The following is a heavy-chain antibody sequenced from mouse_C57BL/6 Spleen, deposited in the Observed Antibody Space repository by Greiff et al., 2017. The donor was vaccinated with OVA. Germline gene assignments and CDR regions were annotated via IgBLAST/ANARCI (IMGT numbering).Heavy chain of an antibody. D-gene: IGHD3-3*01. J-gene: IGHJ4*01. CDR3: TRLPLGDYAMDY. CDR2: IDPETGGT. CDR1: GYTFTDYE. V-gene: IGHV1-15*01. Sequence: QVQLQQSGAELVRPGASVTLSCQASGYTFTDYEMHWVKQTPVHGLEWIGAIDPETGGTAYNQKFKGKAILTADKSSSTAYMELRSLTSEDSAVYYCTRLPLGDYAMDYWGQGTSVTVSS.